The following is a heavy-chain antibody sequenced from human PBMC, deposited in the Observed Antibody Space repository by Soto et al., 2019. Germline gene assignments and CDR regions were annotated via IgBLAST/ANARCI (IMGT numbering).Heavy chain of an antibody. CDR3: ASQFRYNWNPNWSAP. Sequence: PSETLSLTCTVSGGSISSSSYYWGWIRQPPGKGLEWIGSIYYSGSTYYNPSLKSRVTISVDTSKNQCSLKLSSVTAADTAVYYCASQFRYNWNPNWSAPWGQGTLVTVSS. J-gene: IGHJ5*02. CDR1: GGSISSSSYY. V-gene: IGHV4-39*01. CDR2: IYYSGST. D-gene: IGHD1-1*01.